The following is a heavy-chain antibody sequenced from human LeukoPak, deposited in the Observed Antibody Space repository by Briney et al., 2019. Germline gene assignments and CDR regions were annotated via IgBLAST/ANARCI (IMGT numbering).Heavy chain of an antibody. D-gene: IGHD2/OR15-2a*01. CDR2: LSGSGSST. CDR1: GFTFSSYA. CDR3: AKDLSYGLDV. V-gene: IGHV3-23*01. Sequence: GGSLTRSCAASGFTFSSYAMSWVRQAPGKGQEWVSALSGSGSSTYYADSVKGRFTISRDNSKNTLYLQMNSLRAEDTAVYYCAKDLSYGLDVWGQGTTVTVSS. J-gene: IGHJ6*02.